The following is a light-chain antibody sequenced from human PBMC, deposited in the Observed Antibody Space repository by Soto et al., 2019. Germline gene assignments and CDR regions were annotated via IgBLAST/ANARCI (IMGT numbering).Light chain of an antibody. CDR1: QSVNNY. CDR2: DTS. Sequence: EIVLTQSPATLSLSPGDRATLSCRASQSVNNYLAWYPQKPGQAPRLLIYDTSNRATGIPARFSGSGSGTDFTLTISSLEPEDFAVYYCQQRSNWPPITFGQGTRLEIK. V-gene: IGKV3-11*01. CDR3: QQRSNWPPIT. J-gene: IGKJ5*01.